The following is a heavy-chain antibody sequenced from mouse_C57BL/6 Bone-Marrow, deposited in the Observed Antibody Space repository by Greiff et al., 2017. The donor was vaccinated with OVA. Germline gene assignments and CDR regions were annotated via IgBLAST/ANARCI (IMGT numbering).Heavy chain of an antibody. CDR2: IWSDGST. J-gene: IGHJ4*01. D-gene: IGHD2-5*01. V-gene: IGHV2-6*03. CDR1: GFSLTSYG. CDR3: ARDYSNYPYYYAMDY. Sequence: VMLVESGPGLVAPSQSLSITCTVSGFSLTSYGVHWVRQPPGKGLEWLVVIWSDGSTTYNSALKSRLSISKDNSKSQVFLKMNSLQTDDTAMYYCARDYSNYPYYYAMDYWGQGTSVTVSS.